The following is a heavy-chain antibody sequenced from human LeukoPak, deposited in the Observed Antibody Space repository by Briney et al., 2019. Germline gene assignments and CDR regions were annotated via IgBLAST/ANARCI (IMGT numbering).Heavy chain of an antibody. CDR3: TRDGYSYGYDY. CDR2: IRSKAYGGTT. J-gene: IGHJ4*02. Sequence: GGSLRLSCAASGFTFSSYAMSWFRQAPGKGLEWVGFIRSKAYGGTTEYAASVKGRFTISRDDSKSIAYLQMNSLKTEDTAVYYCTRDGYSYGYDYWGQGTLVTVSS. V-gene: IGHV3-49*03. CDR1: GFTFSSYA. D-gene: IGHD5-18*01.